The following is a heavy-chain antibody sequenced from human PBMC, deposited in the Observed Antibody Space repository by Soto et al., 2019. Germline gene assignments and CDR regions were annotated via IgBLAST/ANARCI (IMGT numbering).Heavy chain of an antibody. Sequence: EVQLVESGGGLVKPGGSLRLSCAASGFTFSNAWMNWVRQAPGKGLEWVGRIKSKTDGGTTDYAAPVKGRVTISRHDSKNTRYLQMNSRKTEDTAVYYCTPDYYDGGGYYGYWGQGTLVTVSS. CDR3: TPDYYDGGGYYGY. CDR1: GFTFSNAW. CDR2: IKSKTDGGTT. D-gene: IGHD3-22*01. J-gene: IGHJ4*02. V-gene: IGHV3-15*07.